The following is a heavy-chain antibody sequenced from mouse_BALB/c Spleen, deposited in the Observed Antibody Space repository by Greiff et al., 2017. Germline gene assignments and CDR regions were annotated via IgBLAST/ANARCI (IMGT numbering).Heavy chain of an antibody. CDR1: GFTFSSYT. V-gene: IGHV5-6-4*01. CDR3: TRDPGLGQDEWYFDV. J-gene: IGHJ1*01. CDR2: ISSGGSYT. D-gene: IGHD4-1*01. Sequence: EVQLVESGGGLVKPGGSLKLSCAASGFTFSSYTMSWVRQTPEKRLEWVATISSGGSYTYYPDSVKGRFTISRDNAKNTLYLQMSSLKSEDTAMYYCTRDPGLGQDEWYFDVWGAGTTVTVSS.